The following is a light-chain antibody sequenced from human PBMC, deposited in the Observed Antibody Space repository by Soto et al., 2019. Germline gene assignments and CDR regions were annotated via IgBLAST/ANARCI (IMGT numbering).Light chain of an antibody. J-gene: IGLJ1*01. CDR2: EVN. CDR3: SAYTTTSTLI. CDR1: SSDIGGYDY. V-gene: IGLV2-14*01. Sequence: QSVLTQPASVSGSPGQSITISCTGTSSDIGGYDYVSWYTQHPGTPPKLMLYEVNNRPSGGSNRFAGSKSGNTASLILSGPQTEDEADYYCSAYTTTSTLIFGTGTKGTGL.